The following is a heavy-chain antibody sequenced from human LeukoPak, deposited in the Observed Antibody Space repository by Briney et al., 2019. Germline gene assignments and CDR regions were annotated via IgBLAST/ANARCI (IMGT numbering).Heavy chain of an antibody. J-gene: IGHJ6*02. D-gene: IGHD1-1*01. Sequence: SVKVSCKASGGTFSSYAISWVRQAPGQGLEWMGGIIPIFGTANYAQKFQGRVTITADKSTSTAYMELSSLRSEDTAVYYCARELERRYYYYGMDVWGQGTTVTVSS. CDR2: IIPIFGTA. CDR1: GGTFSSYA. CDR3: ARELERRYYYYGMDV. V-gene: IGHV1-69*06.